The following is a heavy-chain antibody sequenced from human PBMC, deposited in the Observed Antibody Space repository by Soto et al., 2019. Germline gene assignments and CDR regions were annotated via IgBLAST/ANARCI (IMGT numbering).Heavy chain of an antibody. Sequence: SETLSLTCAVYGGSFSGYYWSWIRQPPGKGLEWIGEINHSGSTNYNPSLKSRVTMSVDTSKNQFSLKLSSVTAADTAVYYCARVRVTIFGVVIRGPYYYYGMDVWGQGTTVTVSS. CDR2: INHSGST. D-gene: IGHD3-3*01. J-gene: IGHJ6*02. V-gene: IGHV4-34*01. CDR3: ARVRVTIFGVVIRGPYYYYGMDV. CDR1: GGSFSGYY.